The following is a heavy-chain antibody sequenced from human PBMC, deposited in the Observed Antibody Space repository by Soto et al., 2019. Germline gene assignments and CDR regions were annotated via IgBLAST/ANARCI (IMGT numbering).Heavy chain of an antibody. Sequence: ASVKVSCKVSGYTLTELSMHWVRQAPGKGLEWMGGFDPEDGETIYAQKFQGRVTMTEDTSTDTAYVELSSLRSEDTAVYYCATGVIRDFFSSKPYYSYYTDFWGKGTSVTVFS. V-gene: IGHV1-24*01. CDR3: ATGVIRDFFSSKPYYSYYTDF. CDR1: GYTLTELS. D-gene: IGHD3-3*01. CDR2: FDPEDGET. J-gene: IGHJ6*03.